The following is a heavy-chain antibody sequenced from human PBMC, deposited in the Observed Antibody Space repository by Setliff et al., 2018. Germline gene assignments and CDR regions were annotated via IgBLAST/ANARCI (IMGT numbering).Heavy chain of an antibody. J-gene: IGHJ4*01. D-gene: IGHD1-20*01. Sequence: ASVKVSCKASGYTFTSHYMHWVRQAPGLGLEWMGTINPSSGRTSYAQKFQGRVTMTRDTSTSTVYMDMSSLRSEDTAVYYCARDGNNWKDLDYWGHGTLVTVSS. CDR3: ARDGNNWKDLDY. CDR2: INPSSGRT. V-gene: IGHV1-46*01. CDR1: GYTFTSHY.